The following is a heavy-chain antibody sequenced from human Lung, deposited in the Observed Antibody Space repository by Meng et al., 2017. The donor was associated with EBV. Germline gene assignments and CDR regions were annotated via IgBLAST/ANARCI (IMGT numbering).Heavy chain of an antibody. Sequence: QAQLQQSRPGLVKPSQTLSLTCAISGDSVSTNSADWNWIRQSPSRGLEWLGRTYYRSKYYNDYALSVKSRITINPDTSKNQFSLQLNSVTPEDTAIYYCARDWGDVRGGFDFWGQGTLVTVSS. CDR1: GDSVSTNSAD. CDR2: TYYRSKYYN. D-gene: IGHD3-10*02. J-gene: IGHJ4*02. CDR3: ARDWGDVRGGFDF. V-gene: IGHV6-1*01.